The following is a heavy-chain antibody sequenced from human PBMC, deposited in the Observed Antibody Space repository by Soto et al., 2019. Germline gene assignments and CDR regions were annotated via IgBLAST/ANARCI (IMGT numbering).Heavy chain of an antibody. CDR3: ARDPFTLVRGVIPYLDY. D-gene: IGHD3-10*01. CDR2: IIPMVGLT. Sequence: ASVKVSCKASGYTFSSYSIDWLRQDPGQGLEWMGRIIPMVGLTNYAEKFQGRLAITADKSTSTVYMELSSLTPEDTAVYYCARDPFTLVRGVIPYLDYWGQGTLVTVSS. V-gene: IGHV1-69*04. J-gene: IGHJ4*02. CDR1: GYTFSSYS.